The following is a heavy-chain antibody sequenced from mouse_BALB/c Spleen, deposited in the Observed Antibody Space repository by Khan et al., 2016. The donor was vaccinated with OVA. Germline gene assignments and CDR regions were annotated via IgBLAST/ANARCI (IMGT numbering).Heavy chain of an antibody. CDR2: ISTSYGDA. J-gene: IGHJ3*01. CDR3: AREGGNSRFAY. CDR1: GYTFTDYA. Sequence: QVQLQQSGAELVRPGVSVKISCKGSGYTFTDYAMHWVKQSHAKSLEWIGVISTSYGDADYNQKFKGKATMTVDKSSSTAYMELARLTSEDSAIYYCAREGGNSRFAYWGQGTLVTVSA. D-gene: IGHD2-1*01. V-gene: IGHV1S137*01.